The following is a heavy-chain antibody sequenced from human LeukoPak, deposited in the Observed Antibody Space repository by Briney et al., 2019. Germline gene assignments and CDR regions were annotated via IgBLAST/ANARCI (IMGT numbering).Heavy chain of an antibody. CDR2: ISGSGGST. CDR1: GFTFRNYA. D-gene: IGHD3-16*01. Sequence: PGGSLRLSCAASGFTFRNYAMSWVRQAPGKGLEWVSGISGSGGSTPYADSVKGRFTISRDNPRNTLSLEMNILRAEDTAVYFCAKDQGSGHGAYTWGSFDYWGQGIPVTVSS. CDR3: AKDQGSGHGAYTWGSFDY. J-gene: IGHJ4*02. V-gene: IGHV3-23*01.